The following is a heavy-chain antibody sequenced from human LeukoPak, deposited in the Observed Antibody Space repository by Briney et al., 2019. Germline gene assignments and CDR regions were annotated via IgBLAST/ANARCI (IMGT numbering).Heavy chain of an antibody. CDR2: ISSNGDST. J-gene: IGHJ4*02. V-gene: IGHV3-64*01. Sequence: GGSLRLSCAASGFTFSSYAMHWVRRAPGKGLEYVSAISSNGDSTYYANSVKGRFTISRDNAKNSLYLQMNSLRAEDTAVYYCARDIFSSGWSNFDYWGQGTLVTVSS. CDR1: GFTFSSYA. D-gene: IGHD6-19*01. CDR3: ARDIFSSGWSNFDY.